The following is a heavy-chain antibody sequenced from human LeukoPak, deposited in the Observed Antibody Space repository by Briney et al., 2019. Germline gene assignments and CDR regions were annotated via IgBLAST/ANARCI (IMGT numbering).Heavy chain of an antibody. D-gene: IGHD6-19*01. CDR1: GFTFSSYA. Sequence: GGSLRLSCAASGFTFSSYAMSWVRQAPGKGLEWVSAISGSGGSTYYADSVKGRFTISRDNSKNTLYLQMNSLRAEDTAVYFCAKDRSHSGCYDYWGQGTLVTVSS. J-gene: IGHJ4*02. V-gene: IGHV3-23*01. CDR3: AKDRSHSGCYDY. CDR2: ISGSGGST.